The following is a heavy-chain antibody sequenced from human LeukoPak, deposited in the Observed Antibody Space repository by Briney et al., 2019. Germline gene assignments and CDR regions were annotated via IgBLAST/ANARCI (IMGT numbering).Heavy chain of an antibody. CDR1: GFTFSSYS. D-gene: IGHD5-12*01. CDR3: ARGRSGYDPGDYYYYYYMDV. Sequence: GGSLRLSCAASGFTFSSYSMNWVRQAPGKGLEWVSSISSSSSYIYYADSVKGRFTISRDNAKNSLYLQMNSLRAEDTAVYYCARGRSGYDPGDYYYYYYMDVWGKGTTVTVSS. CDR2: ISSSSSYI. V-gene: IGHV3-21*01. J-gene: IGHJ6*03.